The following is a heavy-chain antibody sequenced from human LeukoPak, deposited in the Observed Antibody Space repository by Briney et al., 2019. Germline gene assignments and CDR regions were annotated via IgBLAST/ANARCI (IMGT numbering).Heavy chain of an antibody. CDR1: GFTFRSCW. CDR2: INSDGSST. Sequence: PGGSLRLSCAASGFTFRSCWMHWVRQVPGKGLVWVSAINSDGSSTNHSDSVKGRFTISRDNAKNTLYLQMNSLRAEDTAIYYCARSMSDAFDLWGQGTMVTVS. CDR3: ARSMSDAFDL. V-gene: IGHV3-74*01. J-gene: IGHJ3*01.